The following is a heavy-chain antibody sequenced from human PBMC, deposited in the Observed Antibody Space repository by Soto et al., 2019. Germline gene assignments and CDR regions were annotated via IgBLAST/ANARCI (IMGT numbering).Heavy chain of an antibody. CDR2: INPSGGST. J-gene: IGHJ4*02. D-gene: IGHD1-26*01. CDR1: GYTFTSYY. Sequence: ASVKVSCKASGYTFTSYYMHWVRQAPGQGLEWMGIINPSGGSTSYAQKFQGRVTMTRDTSTSTVYMELSSLRSEDTAVYYCARVPPGEAPIEGAFDYWGQGTLVTVSS. CDR3: ARVPPGEAPIEGAFDY. V-gene: IGHV1-46*01.